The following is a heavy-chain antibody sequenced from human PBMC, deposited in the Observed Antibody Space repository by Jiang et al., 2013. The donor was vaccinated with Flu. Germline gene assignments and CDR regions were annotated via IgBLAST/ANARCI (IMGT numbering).Heavy chain of an antibody. D-gene: IGHD3-22*01. CDR2: LKSDRDMGL. J-gene: IGHJ2*01. Sequence: LSCAASGFTLKNDLDDLGPPGVQGRGWSGLAVLKSDRDMGLQTTLHPMKGRITISRDDSKNTLHLQLSSLKTEDTAVYYCTTNRQLWLDWYFDLWGRGTLVTVSS. CDR1: GFTLKNDL. V-gene: IGHV3-15*01. CDR3: TTNRQLWLDWYFDL.